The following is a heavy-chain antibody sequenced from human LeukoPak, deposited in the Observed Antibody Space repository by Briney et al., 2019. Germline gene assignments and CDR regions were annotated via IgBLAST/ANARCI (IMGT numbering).Heavy chain of an antibody. Sequence: GGSLRLSCAASGFTFSSYSMNWVRQAPGKGLEWVSAFSGSGGNTYYADSVKGRFTISRDNSKNTLYLQMNSLRAEDTAVYYCAKDLTVYGSWGQGTLVTVSS. D-gene: IGHD2-8*01. CDR3: AKDLTVYGS. V-gene: IGHV3-23*01. J-gene: IGHJ5*02. CDR2: FSGSGGNT. CDR1: GFTFSSYS.